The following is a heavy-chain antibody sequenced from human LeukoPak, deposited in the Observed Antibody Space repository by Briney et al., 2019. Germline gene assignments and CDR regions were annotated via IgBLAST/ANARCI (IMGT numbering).Heavy chain of an antibody. CDR1: GFTFTDFY. J-gene: IGHJ4*02. CDR2: ISISGTTI. D-gene: IGHD4-17*01. V-gene: IGHV3-11*01. CDR3: ARTGRLQYGDYVAFDY. Sequence: PGGSLRLSCAASGFTFTDFYMSWIRQAPGKGLGWVSYISISGTTIYYADSVKGRFTFSRDNAKNSLYLQMNSLRAEDTAVYYCARTGRLQYGDYVAFDYWGQGTLVTVSS.